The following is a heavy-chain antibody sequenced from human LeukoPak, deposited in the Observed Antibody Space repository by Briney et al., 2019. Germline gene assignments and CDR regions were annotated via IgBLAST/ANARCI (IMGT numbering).Heavy chain of an antibody. D-gene: IGHD4-23*01. J-gene: IGHJ4*02. Sequence: GGSLRLSCAASGFTFSSYSMNWVRQAPGKGLEWVSSISSSSSYIYYADSVKGRFTISRDNAKNSLYLQMNSLRAEDTAVYYCARVSASTVVTPISHEFDYWGQGTLVTVSS. CDR1: GFTFSSYS. V-gene: IGHV3-21*01. CDR3: ARVSASTVVTPISHEFDY. CDR2: ISSSSSYI.